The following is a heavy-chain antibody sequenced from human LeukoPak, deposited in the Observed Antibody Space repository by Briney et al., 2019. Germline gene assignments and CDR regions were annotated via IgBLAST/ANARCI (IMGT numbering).Heavy chain of an antibody. CDR2: IYYSGST. CDR1: GASISSSSYY. CDR3: ARHLPTSYWYFDL. Sequence: PSETLSLTCSVSGASISSSSYYWGWIRQPPGKGLEWIGYIYYSGSTNYNPSLKSRVTISVDTSKNQFSLKLSSVTAANTAVYHCARHLPTSYWYFDLWGRGTLVTVSS. V-gene: IGHV4-61*05. J-gene: IGHJ2*01.